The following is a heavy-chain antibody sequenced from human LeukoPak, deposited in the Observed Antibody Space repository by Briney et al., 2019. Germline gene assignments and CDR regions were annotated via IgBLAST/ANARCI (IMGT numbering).Heavy chain of an antibody. D-gene: IGHD4-23*01. J-gene: IGHJ4*02. V-gene: IGHV3-30*18. CDR2: ISYDGSNK. CDR1: GFTFSSYA. Sequence: PGGSLRLSCAASGFTFSSYAMHWVRQAPGKGLEWVAVISYDGSNKYYADSVKGRFTISRDNSKNTLYLQMNSLRAEDTAVYYCAKPTPPVTTVVTNFDYWGQGTLVTVSS. CDR3: AKPTPPVTTVVTNFDY.